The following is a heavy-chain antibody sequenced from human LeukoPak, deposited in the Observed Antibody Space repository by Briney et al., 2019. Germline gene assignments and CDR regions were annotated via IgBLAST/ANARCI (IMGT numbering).Heavy chain of an antibody. V-gene: IGHV3-74*01. CDR2: IKSDGST. D-gene: IGHD3-22*01. CDR1: GFTFSTHW. J-gene: IGHJ1*01. Sequence: GGSLRLSCAASGFTFSTHWMHWVRQAPGKGLVWVSRIKSDGSTNYADSVKGRFTISRDNAKNTVSLQMNSLRAEDTGVYYCARAPSEIGGYYPEYFRHWGQGTLVTVSS. CDR3: ARAPSEIGGYYPEYFRH.